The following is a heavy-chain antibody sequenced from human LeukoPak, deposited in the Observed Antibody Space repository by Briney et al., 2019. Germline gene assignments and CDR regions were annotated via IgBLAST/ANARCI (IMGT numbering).Heavy chain of an antibody. CDR3: ARVGTLGYDFWSGYYSY. Sequence: GASVKVSCKSSGYTFTSYGISWVRQAPGQGLEWMGWISAYNGNTNYAQKLQGRVTMTTDTSTSTAYMELRSLRSDDTAVYYCARVGTLGYDFWSGYYSYWGQGTLVTVSS. CDR2: ISAYNGNT. V-gene: IGHV1-18*01. D-gene: IGHD3-3*01. CDR1: GYTFTSYG. J-gene: IGHJ4*02.